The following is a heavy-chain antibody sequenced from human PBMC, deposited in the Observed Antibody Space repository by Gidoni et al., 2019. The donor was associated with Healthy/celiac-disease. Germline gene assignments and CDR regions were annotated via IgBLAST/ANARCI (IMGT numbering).Heavy chain of an antibody. CDR1: GLTFSSYW. CDR2: MNSDGSRT. V-gene: IGHV3-74*01. CDR3: AREDIVVFHYYYGMDV. J-gene: IGHJ6*02. Sequence: EVQLVESGGGLVQPGGSLRLSCAASGLTFSSYWMHWVRQAPGQGLVWVSRMNSDGSRTSYADAVKGRFTIARDNAKNTLYLQMNSLRAEDTAVYYCAREDIVVFHYYYGMDVWGQGTTVTVSS. D-gene: IGHD2-15*01.